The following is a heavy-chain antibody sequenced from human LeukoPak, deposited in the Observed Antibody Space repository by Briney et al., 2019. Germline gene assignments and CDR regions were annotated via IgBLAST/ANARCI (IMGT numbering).Heavy chain of an antibody. CDR2: ISGSGDNT. J-gene: IGHJ4*02. Sequence: GGSLRLSCAACGFTYSRYAMTWVRQAPGKGLEWVSTISGSGDNTYNADPVKGRFTVSRDNSKNALYLQMNSLRAEDTAVYYWGKDRPYDYGDSTASFEYWGQGTLVTVAS. CDR1: GFTYSRYA. CDR3: GKDRPYDYGDSTASFEY. V-gene: IGHV3-23*01. D-gene: IGHD4-17*01.